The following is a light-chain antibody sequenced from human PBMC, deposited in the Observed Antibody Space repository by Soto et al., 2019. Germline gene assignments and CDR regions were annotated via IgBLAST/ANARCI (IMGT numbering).Light chain of an antibody. CDR1: QSISSY. CDR2: AAS. J-gene: IGKJ5*01. Sequence: DIQMTQSPSSLSASVGDRVTITCRASQSISSYLNWYQQKPGKAPKLLIYAASSLQSGVPSRFSGSGSATDFTLPISSLQPQDFATYYCQQSYSTHTITFGQGTRLEIK. CDR3: QQSYSTHTIT. V-gene: IGKV1-39*01.